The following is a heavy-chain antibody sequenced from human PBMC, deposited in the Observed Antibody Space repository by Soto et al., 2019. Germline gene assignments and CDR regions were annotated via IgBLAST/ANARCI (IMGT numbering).Heavy chain of an antibody. CDR3: ARGCGPSSTSCYFDY. CDR1: GGSISSGGYY. D-gene: IGHD2-2*01. J-gene: IGHJ4*02. Sequence: QVQLQESGPGLVKPSQTLSLTCTVSGGSISSGGYYWSWIRQHPGKGLEWIGYIYYSGSTYYNPSLKSRVTISVNTSKNQFSLKLSSVTAADTAVYYCARGCGPSSTSCYFDYWGQGTLVTVSS. V-gene: IGHV4-31*03. CDR2: IYYSGST.